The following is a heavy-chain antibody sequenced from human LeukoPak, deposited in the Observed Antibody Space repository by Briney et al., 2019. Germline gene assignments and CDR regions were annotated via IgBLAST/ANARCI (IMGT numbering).Heavy chain of an antibody. CDR2: VHLSGAT. J-gene: IGHJ4*02. V-gene: IGHV4-4*02. CDR1: GGSITTTNW. Sequence: SETLSLTCAVSGGSITTTNWWSWVRQPPGKGLEWIGEVHLSGATNYNPSLESRVSMSIDKSKNHLSLEVTSVTAADTAIYYCTRESGAFSPLGFWGQGTLLTVSS. CDR3: TRESGAFSPLGF. D-gene: IGHD1-26*01.